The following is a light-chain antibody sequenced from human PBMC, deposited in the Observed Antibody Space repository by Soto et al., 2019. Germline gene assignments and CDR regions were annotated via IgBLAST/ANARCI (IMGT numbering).Light chain of an antibody. J-gene: IGKJ4*02. CDR2: GAS. V-gene: IGKV3-11*01. Sequence: ELVMTQSPATLSLSPGERATLSCRASQSLSKSLVWYQQKPGQAPRLPIDGASNRATGIPARFSGSGSGTDFTLTISSLEPEDFAVYFCQQRSSWPLTFGGGTKVDIK. CDR3: QQRSSWPLT. CDR1: QSLSKS.